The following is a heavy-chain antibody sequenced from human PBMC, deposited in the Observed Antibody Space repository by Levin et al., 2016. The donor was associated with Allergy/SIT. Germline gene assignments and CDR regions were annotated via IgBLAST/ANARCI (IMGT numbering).Heavy chain of an antibody. CDR2: TIPIFGTP. V-gene: IGHV1-69*01. CDR3: AREGRIALAGIEGFDV. J-gene: IGHJ3*01. Sequence: WVRQAPGQGLEWMGGTIPIFGTPNYAQKFQGRATITADDSTSTAYMELSSLRSDDTAVYYCAREGRIALAGIEGFDVWGQGTMVTVSS. D-gene: IGHD6-19*01.